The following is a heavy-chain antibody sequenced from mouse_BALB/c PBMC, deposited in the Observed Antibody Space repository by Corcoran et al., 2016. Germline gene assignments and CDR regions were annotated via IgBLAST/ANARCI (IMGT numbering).Heavy chain of an antibody. CDR1: RFSLSTSGMD. V-gene: IGHV8-12*01. Sequence: QVTLKESGPGIFHPSQTLRQTCSFSRFSLSTSGMDVIWIRQPSGKGLEWLAHIYWDHDKHYNPSLKSRLTISKDTSRNQVFLKITSVDTADTATYYCARKRYDWVDYWGQGTSVTVSS. D-gene: IGHD2-14*01. CDR2: IYWDHDK. J-gene: IGHJ4*01. CDR3: ARKRYDWVDY.